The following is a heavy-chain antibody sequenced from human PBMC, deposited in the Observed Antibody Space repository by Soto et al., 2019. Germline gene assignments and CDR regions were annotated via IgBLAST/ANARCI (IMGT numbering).Heavy chain of an antibody. Sequence: SETLSLTCTVSGGSISSGGYYWSWIRQHPGKGLEWIGYIYYSGSTYYNPSLKSRVTISVDTSKNQFSLKLSSVTAADTAVYYCAREMITFGGVIAPNGMDVWGQGTTVTVSS. J-gene: IGHJ6*02. CDR1: GGSISSGGYY. CDR3: AREMITFGGVIAPNGMDV. V-gene: IGHV4-31*03. D-gene: IGHD3-16*02. CDR2: IYYSGST.